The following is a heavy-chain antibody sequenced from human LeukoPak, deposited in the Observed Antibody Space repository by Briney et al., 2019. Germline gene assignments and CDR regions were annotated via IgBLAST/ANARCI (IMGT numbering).Heavy chain of an antibody. Sequence: GGSLRLSCAASGFTVSSNYMSWVRQAPGKGLEWVSVIYSGGSTYYADSVKGRFTISRDNSKNTLYLQMNSLRAEDTAVYYCARESYSSGSDYWGQGTLVTVSS. CDR2: IYSGGST. J-gene: IGHJ4*02. D-gene: IGHD6-19*01. CDR1: GFTVSSNY. CDR3: ARESYSSGSDY. V-gene: IGHV3-53*01.